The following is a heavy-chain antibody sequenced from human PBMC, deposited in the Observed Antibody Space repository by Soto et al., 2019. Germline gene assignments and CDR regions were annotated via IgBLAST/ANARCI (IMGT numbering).Heavy chain of an antibody. CDR2: LSDSGGSI. CDR1: GVTFSSYW. Sequence: PVGSLRLSCAASGVTFSSYWMTLVRQATGKGLEWVSGLSDSGGSIYYADSVKGRFTISRDNSMNTLYLQMNTLRAEDTAIYYCAKVSSSWYAGFFDLWGQGTLVTVSS. J-gene: IGHJ4*02. D-gene: IGHD6-13*01. CDR3: AKVSSSWYAGFFDL. V-gene: IGHV3-23*01.